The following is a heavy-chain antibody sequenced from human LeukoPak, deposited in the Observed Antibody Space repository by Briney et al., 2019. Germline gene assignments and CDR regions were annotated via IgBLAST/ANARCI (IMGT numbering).Heavy chain of an antibody. D-gene: IGHD4/OR15-4a*01. Sequence: GGSLRLSCAASRFTFINAWMNWVRQAPGKGLEWVGRNKSKADGETTDYAAPVKGRFTISRDDSNNMVYLQMSSLKVEDTAVYYCAIDEPNYAPYDFDYWGQGTLVTVSS. CDR3: AIDEPNYAPYDFDY. CDR1: RFTFINAW. V-gene: IGHV3-15*01. CDR2: NKSKADGETT. J-gene: IGHJ4*02.